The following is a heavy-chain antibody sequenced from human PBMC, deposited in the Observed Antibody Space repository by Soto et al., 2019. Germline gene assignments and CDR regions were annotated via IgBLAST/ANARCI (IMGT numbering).Heavy chain of an antibody. V-gene: IGHV1-69*01. CDR1: GGTFSSYA. Sequence: QVQLVQSGAEVKKPGSSVKVSCKASGGTFSSYAISWVRQAPGQGLEWMGGIIPIFGTANYAQKFQGRVTITADESTSTAYMELSSLRSEDTAVYYCARDYWGCSSTSCYRFDYWGQGTQVTVSS. CDR3: ARDYWGCSSTSCYRFDY. D-gene: IGHD2-2*02. CDR2: IIPIFGTA. J-gene: IGHJ4*02.